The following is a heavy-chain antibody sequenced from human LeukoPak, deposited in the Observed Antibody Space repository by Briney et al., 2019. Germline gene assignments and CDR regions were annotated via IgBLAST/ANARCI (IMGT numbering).Heavy chain of an antibody. CDR2: INHSGST. Sequence: PSETLSLTRAVYGGSFSGYYWSWIRQPPGKGLEWIGEINHSGSTNYNPSLKSRVTISVDTSKNQFSLKLSSVTAADTAVYYCARNFIEYSSSSRVAPYYYYYGMDVWGQGTTVTVSS. CDR1: GGSFSGYY. J-gene: IGHJ6*02. V-gene: IGHV4-34*01. CDR3: ARNFIEYSSSSRVAPYYYYYGMDV. D-gene: IGHD6-6*01.